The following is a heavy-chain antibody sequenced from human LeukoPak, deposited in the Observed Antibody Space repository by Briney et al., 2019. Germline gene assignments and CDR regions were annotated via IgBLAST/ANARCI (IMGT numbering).Heavy chain of an antibody. CDR1: GFPFHNYW. CDR2: IDQDEKER. CDR3: ARGLYGSGRRSLMAL. J-gene: IGHJ4*02. D-gene: IGHD3-10*01. Sequence: GGSLRLSCVASGFPFHNYWMTWVRQAPGKGLEWVANIDQDEKERNYVDSVKGRFTNSRDNAEKSLYLEMNSLGVEDTARYYCARGLYGSGRRSLMALWGPGTLVTVSS. V-gene: IGHV3-7*01.